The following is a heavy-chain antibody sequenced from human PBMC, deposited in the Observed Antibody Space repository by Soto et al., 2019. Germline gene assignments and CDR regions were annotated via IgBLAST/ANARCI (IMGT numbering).Heavy chain of an antibody. CDR2: IIWNSEAI. CDR1: GFRFDDYA. CDR3: TRDDQGIATSGTPILGS. J-gene: IGHJ4*02. Sequence: EVRLEESGGRLVQAGTSLRLSCRASGFRFDDYAMNWVRQAPGKGLEWVAGIIWNSEAIDYAESVRGRFTISRDNAENSVFLQMDSLSPEDTALYYCTRDDQGIATSGTPILGSWGQGTPVTVSS. D-gene: IGHD6-13*01. V-gene: IGHV3-9*01.